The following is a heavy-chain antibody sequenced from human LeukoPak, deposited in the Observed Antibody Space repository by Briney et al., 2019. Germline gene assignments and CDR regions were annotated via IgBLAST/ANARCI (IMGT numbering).Heavy chain of an antibody. CDR2: IIPIFGTA. D-gene: IGHD2-2*01. V-gene: IGHV1-69*01. J-gene: IGHJ6*03. CDR1: GGTFSSYA. CDR3: ARVGVVPAATYYYYYYMDV. Sequence: ASVKVSCKASGGTFSSYAISWVRQAPGQGLEWMGGIIPIFGTANYAQKFQGRVTITADESTSTAYMELSSLRSEDTAVYYCARVGVVPAATYYYYYYMDVWGKGTTVTISS.